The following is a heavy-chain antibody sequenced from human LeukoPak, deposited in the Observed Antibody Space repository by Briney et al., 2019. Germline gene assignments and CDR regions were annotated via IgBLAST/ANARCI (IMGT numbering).Heavy chain of an antibody. CDR3: ARDGDYWGRVARWGY. CDR1: GGSFSGYY. D-gene: IGHD4-17*01. CDR2: INHSGST. V-gene: IGHV4-34*01. Sequence: PSETLSLTCAVYGGSFSGYYWSWIRQPPGKGLEWIGEINHSGSTNYNPSLKSRVTISVDTSKIQFSLKLSSVTAADTAVYYCARDGDYWGRVARWGYWGQGTLVTVSS. J-gene: IGHJ4*02.